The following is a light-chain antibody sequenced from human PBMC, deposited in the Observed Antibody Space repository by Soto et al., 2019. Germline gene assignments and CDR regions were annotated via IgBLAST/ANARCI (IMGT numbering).Light chain of an antibody. CDR2: AAS. CDR3: QQRSNWPWT. J-gene: IGKJ1*01. CDR1: QSVAGNF. V-gene: IGKV3D-20*02. Sequence: EIVLTQSPGTLSLSPGERATLSCTASQSVAGNFLAWYQQRPGQAPRLLISAASSRATAIPDRFSGSGSGTEFTLTISSLEPEDFAVYYCQQRSNWPWTFGQGTKVEIK.